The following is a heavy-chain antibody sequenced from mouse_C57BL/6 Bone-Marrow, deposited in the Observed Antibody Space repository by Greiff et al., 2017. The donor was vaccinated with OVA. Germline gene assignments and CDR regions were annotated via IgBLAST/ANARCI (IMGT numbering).Heavy chain of an antibody. D-gene: IGHD1-1*01. V-gene: IGHV8-8*01. Sequence: QVTLKESGPGILQPSQTLSLTCSFSGFSLSTFGMGVGWIRQPSGKGLEWLAQIWWDDDKYYNPALKRRLTISKDTSKNRVFLKIASVDTADTATYYCARIDGSSYWYFDVWGTGTTVTVSS. CDR3: ARIDGSSYWYFDV. J-gene: IGHJ1*03. CDR2: IWWDDDK. CDR1: GFSLSTFGMG.